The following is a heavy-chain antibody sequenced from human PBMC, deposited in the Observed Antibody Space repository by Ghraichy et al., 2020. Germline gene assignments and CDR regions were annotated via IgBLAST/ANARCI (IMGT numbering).Heavy chain of an antibody. CDR1: GFTFSSYS. Sequence: GGSLRLSCAASGFTFSSYSMNWVRQAPGKGLEWVSSISSSSSYIYYADSVKGQFTISRDNAKNSLYLQMNSLRAEDTAVYYCARVTYYYDSPDAFDIWGQGTMVTVSS. D-gene: IGHD3-22*01. CDR3: ARVTYYYDSPDAFDI. V-gene: IGHV3-21*01. J-gene: IGHJ3*02. CDR2: ISSSSSYI.